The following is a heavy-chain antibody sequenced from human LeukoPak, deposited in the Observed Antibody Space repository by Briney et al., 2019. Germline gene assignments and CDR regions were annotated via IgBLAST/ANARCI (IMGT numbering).Heavy chain of an antibody. CDR3: AREYYDILTGYLKTYYYYGMDV. CDR2: ISSSSSYI. CDR1: GFTLSSYS. J-gene: IGHJ6*02. D-gene: IGHD3-9*01. V-gene: IGHV3-21*01. Sequence: SGGSLRLSCAASGFTLSSYSMNWVRQAPGKGLEWVSSISSSSSYIYYADSVKGRFTISRDNAKNSLYLQMNSLRAEDTAVYYCAREYYDILTGYLKTYYYYGMDVWGQGTTVTVSS.